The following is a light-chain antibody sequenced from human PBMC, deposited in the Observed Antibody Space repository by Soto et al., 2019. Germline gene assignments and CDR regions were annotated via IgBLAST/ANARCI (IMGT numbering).Light chain of an antibody. CDR3: QQSYITPPT. J-gene: IGKJ2*01. CDR1: QTISSS. V-gene: IGKV1-39*01. Sequence: DIQMTQSPSSLSASVGDRVTITCRASQTISSSLNWYQQKPGKAPKLLLYAASSLQSGVPSRFSGSGSGTDFTLTITSLQPEDLAIYYCQQSYITPPTFGQGTKLEI. CDR2: AAS.